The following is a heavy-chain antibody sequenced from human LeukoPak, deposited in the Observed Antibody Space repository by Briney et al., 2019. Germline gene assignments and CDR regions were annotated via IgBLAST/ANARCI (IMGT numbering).Heavy chain of an antibody. D-gene: IGHD3-22*01. CDR3: ARDPPYYYDSSGV. Sequence: GGSLRLSCAASGFTVSSNYMSWVRQAPGKGLEWVSVIYSGGSTYYADSVKGRFTISRDNSKNTLYLQMNSLRAEDTAVYYCARDPPYYYDSSGVWGQGTTVTVSS. J-gene: IGHJ6*02. CDR1: GFTVSSNY. V-gene: IGHV3-53*01. CDR2: IYSGGST.